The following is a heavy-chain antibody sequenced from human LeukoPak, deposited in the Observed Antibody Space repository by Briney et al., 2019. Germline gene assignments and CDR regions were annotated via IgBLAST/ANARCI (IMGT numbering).Heavy chain of an antibody. CDR1: GGSISSYY. CDR3: ARLSTVTTSFDY. D-gene: IGHD4-17*01. CDR2: IYSTGST. Sequence: SETLSLTCTVSGGSISSYYWSWIRQPAGEGLEWIGHIYSTGSTNYNPSLKSRVTLSVDTSKNQFSLKLSSVTAADTAVYYCARLSTVTTSFDYWGQGTLVTVSS. J-gene: IGHJ4*02. V-gene: IGHV4-4*07.